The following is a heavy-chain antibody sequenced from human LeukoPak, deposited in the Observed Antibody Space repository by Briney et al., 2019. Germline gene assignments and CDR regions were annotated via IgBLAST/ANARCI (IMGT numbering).Heavy chain of an antibody. V-gene: IGHV3-21*01. Sequence: GGSLRLSCAASGFTFSGYTMNWVRQASGKGLEWVSSISSSAGYIFSADSVKGRFTISRDNAKNSLYLQMNSLRAEDTAVYYCARDKGYSSSPLYYSDYWGQGTLVTVSS. CDR3: ARDKGYSSSPLYYSDY. D-gene: IGHD6-13*01. J-gene: IGHJ4*02. CDR1: GFTFSGYT. CDR2: ISSSAGYI.